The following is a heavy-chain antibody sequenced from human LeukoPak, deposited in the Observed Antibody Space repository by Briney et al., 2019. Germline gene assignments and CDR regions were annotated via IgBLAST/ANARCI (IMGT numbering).Heavy chain of an antibody. D-gene: IGHD2-21*01. Sequence: GGSLRLSCAASGFTFSSYGMHWVRQAPGKGLEWVAVISYDGSNKYYADSVKGRFTISRDNSKNTLYLQMNSLRAEDTAVYYCAKDGLAYCGGDCYSDYYYYMDVWGKGTTVTVSS. CDR1: GFTFSSYG. CDR3: AKDGLAYCGGDCYSDYYYYMDV. J-gene: IGHJ6*03. CDR2: ISYDGSNK. V-gene: IGHV3-30*18.